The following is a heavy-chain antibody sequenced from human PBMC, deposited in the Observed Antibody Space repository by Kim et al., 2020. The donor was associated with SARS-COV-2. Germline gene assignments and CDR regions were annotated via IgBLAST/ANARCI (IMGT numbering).Heavy chain of an antibody. CDR3: ARNVGFH. V-gene: IGHV1-3*01. D-gene: IGHD1-26*01. CDR1: GYSFTNYA. CDR2: INPGNGNT. J-gene: IGHJ4*02. Sequence: ASVKVSCKTSGYSFTNYAIYWVRQAPEQRLEWMGWINPGNGNTKYSQNFQDRLTLTRDASATTVYMELGSLRSEDTAIYYCARNVGFHWGQGTLVTVSS.